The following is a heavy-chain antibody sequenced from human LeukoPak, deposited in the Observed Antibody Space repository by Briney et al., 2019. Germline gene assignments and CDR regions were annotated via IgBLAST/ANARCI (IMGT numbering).Heavy chain of an antibody. CDR1: GYTFTGYY. CDR2: INPNSGGT. Sequence: GASVKVSCKASGYTFTGYYMHWVRQAPGQGLEWMGWINPNSGGTNYAQKFQGRVTMTRDTSISTAYMELSRLRSDDTAVYYCARDPYSGHYGNDYYYYMDVWGKGTTVTISS. CDR3: ARDPYSGHYGNDYYYYMDV. J-gene: IGHJ6*03. V-gene: IGHV1-2*02. D-gene: IGHD5-12*01.